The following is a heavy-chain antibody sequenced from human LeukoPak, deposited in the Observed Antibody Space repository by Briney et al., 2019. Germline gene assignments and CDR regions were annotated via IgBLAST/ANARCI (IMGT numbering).Heavy chain of an antibody. V-gene: IGHV3-74*01. CDR2: IDTDGTGT. J-gene: IGHJ4*02. D-gene: IGHD6-19*01. Sequence: GGSLRLSCAASGFTFSSYWMHWVRQVPGKGLVWVSRIDTDGTGTSYADSVKGRFTVSRDNAKNTLYLQMISLRAEDTAVHYCTRLGGSSGVDYWGQGTLVTVSS. CDR3: TRLGGSSGVDY. CDR1: GFTFSSYW.